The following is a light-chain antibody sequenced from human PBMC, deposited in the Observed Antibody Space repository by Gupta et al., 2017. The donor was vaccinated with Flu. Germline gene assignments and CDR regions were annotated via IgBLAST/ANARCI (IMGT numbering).Light chain of an antibody. Sequence: VPLWQPADISCRSSQSRVYSDGNSYVRCLQQRRGQSRRRLIYQVTHRDGGVADRFSGSGAGDDCTLKSSRVEAEDVGVYCCKQGERWPWGFGQGTKVEIK. CDR2: QVT. J-gene: IGKJ1*01. V-gene: IGKV2-30*01. CDR3: KQGERWPWG. CDR1: QSRVYSDGNSY.